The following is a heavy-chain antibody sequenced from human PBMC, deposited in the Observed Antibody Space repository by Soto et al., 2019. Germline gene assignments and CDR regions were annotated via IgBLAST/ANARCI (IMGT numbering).Heavy chain of an antibody. Sequence: VQVVQSGAEVKKPGSSVKVSCKTSGGTFSTSAISWVRQAPGQGLEWMGGIMPIFRTADYAQKFQGRVTTNAAESAGAAYCELSRLTSDDPAVYYCTMDKDRAQLGGTSYFAMDVWGQGTAVTVTS. CDR2: IMPIFRTA. V-gene: IGHV1-69*12. CDR1: GGTFSTSA. CDR3: TMDKDRAQLGGTSYFAMDV. D-gene: IGHD2-2*03. J-gene: IGHJ6*02.